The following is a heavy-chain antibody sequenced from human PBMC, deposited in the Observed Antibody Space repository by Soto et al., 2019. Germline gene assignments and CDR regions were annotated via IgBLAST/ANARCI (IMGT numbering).Heavy chain of an antibody. Sequence: SETLSLTCTVSSGSISSYYWSWIRQPPGKGLEWIGYIYYSGSTSFNPSLESRVAMSVDTSKNHFSLNLSSVTAADMAVYYCAREGSYSAYNFAHGIQLWSFDFWGQGALVTVSS. V-gene: IGHV4-59*12. D-gene: IGHD5-12*01. CDR1: SGSISSYY. J-gene: IGHJ4*02. CDR3: AREGSYSAYNFAHGIQLWSFDF. CDR2: IYYSGST.